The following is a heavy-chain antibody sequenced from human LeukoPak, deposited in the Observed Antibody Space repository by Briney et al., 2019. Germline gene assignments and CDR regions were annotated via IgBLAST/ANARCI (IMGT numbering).Heavy chain of an antibody. CDR2: INHSGST. Sequence: PSDTLSLTCAVSGYSISSNHWWGWIRQPPGKGLEWIGEINHSGSTNYNPSLKSRVTISVDTSKDQFSLKLSSVTAADTAVYYCARGGQGLDYWGQGTLVTVSS. V-gene: IGHV4-28*03. CDR3: ARGGQGLDY. CDR1: GYSISSNHW. J-gene: IGHJ4*02.